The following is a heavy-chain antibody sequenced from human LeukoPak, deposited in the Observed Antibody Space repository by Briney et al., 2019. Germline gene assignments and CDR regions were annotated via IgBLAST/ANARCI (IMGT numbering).Heavy chain of an antibody. Sequence: SXXVSCKASGFTFTSSAMQWVRQARGQRLEWIASIFVVSANTNYPQQFHETLTITRDMSTSTAYMELTSLRSEDTAVYYCAANYPWEGGYVNWGQGTLVTVSS. CDR3: AANYPWEGGYVN. CDR1: GFTFTSSA. V-gene: IGHV1-58*02. CDR2: IFVVSANT. D-gene: IGHD5-12*01. J-gene: IGHJ4*02.